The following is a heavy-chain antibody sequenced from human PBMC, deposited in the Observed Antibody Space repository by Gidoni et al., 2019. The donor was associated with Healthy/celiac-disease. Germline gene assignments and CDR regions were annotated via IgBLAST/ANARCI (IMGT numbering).Heavy chain of an antibody. CDR3: TRDVHYGDLYFDY. V-gene: IGHV3-49*04. CDR2: IRSKAYGGTT. Sequence: EVQLVESGGGLVQPGRSLRLSCTASGLPFGDYAMSWVCQAPGKGLEWVGLIRSKAYGGTTEYAASVKGRFTISRDDSKSIAYLQMNSLRTEDTAVYYCTRDVHYGDLYFDYWGQGTLVTVSS. D-gene: IGHD4-17*01. CDR1: GLPFGDYA. J-gene: IGHJ4*02.